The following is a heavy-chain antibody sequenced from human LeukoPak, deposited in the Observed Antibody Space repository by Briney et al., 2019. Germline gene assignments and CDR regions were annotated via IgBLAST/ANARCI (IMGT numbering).Heavy chain of an antibody. CDR3: ARDRPLRTNGVCYTRAYDY. J-gene: IGHJ4*02. D-gene: IGHD2-8*01. CDR2: ISSSSSYI. Sequence: GGSLRLSCAASGFTFSSYSMNWVRQAPGKGLEWVSSISSSSSYIYYADSVKGRFTISRDNAKNSLYLQMNSLRAEDTAVYYCARDRPLRTNGVCYTRAYDYWGQGTLVTVSS. CDR1: GFTFSSYS. V-gene: IGHV3-21*01.